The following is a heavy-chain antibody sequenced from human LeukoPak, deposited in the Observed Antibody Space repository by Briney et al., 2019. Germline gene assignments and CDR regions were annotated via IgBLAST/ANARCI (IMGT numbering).Heavy chain of an antibody. D-gene: IGHD3-16*01. CDR1: GYSISSGYY. Sequence: SETLSLTCAVSGYSISSGYYWGWIRPPPGKGLEWIGSIYHSGSTYYNPSLKSRVTISVDTSKNQFSLKLSSVTAADTAVYYCARGASGGRYFDLWGRGTLVTVSS. CDR2: IYHSGST. V-gene: IGHV4-38-2*01. J-gene: IGHJ2*01. CDR3: ARGASGGRYFDL.